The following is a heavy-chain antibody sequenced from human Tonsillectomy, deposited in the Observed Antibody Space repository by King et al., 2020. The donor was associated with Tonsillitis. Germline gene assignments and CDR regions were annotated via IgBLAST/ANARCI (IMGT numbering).Heavy chain of an antibody. CDR3: ARGQPPKAVAGLYYYYYGMDV. CDR1: GYTFTGYY. Sequence: QLVQSGAEVKKPGASVKVSCKASGYTFTGYYMHWVRQAPGLGLEWMGWINPNSGGTNYAQKFQGRVTMTRDASISTAYMELSRLTSDDTAVYYCARGQPPKAVAGLYYYYYGMDVWGQGTTVTVSS. J-gene: IGHJ6*02. CDR2: INPNSGGT. D-gene: IGHD6-19*01. V-gene: IGHV1-2*02.